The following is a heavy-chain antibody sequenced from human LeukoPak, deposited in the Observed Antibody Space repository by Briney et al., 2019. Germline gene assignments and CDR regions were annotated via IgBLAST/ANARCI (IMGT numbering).Heavy chain of an antibody. CDR3: AREVSHGHLIRSFDP. D-gene: IGHD3-3*02. CDR2: ISRDGRT. Sequence: GASVKVSSKASGYTFTSYGINWIRQAPGQGREWMGMISRDGRTNYAQNFKGRVTMTTDIGTTTDYMELRSLRSDDTAVYYCAREVSHGHLIRSFDPWGQGTLVTVSS. J-gene: IGHJ5*02. V-gene: IGHV1-18*01. CDR1: GYTFTSYG.